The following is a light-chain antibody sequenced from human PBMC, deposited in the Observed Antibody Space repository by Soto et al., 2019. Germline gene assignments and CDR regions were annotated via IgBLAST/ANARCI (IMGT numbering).Light chain of an antibody. J-gene: IGKJ1*01. CDR3: QHYNSYSEA. CDR2: AAS. Sequence: DIQMTQSPSSLSASVGDTVTITCRAGQGISSYLNWYQQKPGKAPKLLIYAASSLQSGVPSRFSGSGSGTDLTFTISSLQPEDFETYDCQHYNSYSEAFGQGTKVDIK. CDR1: QGISSY. V-gene: IGKV1-39*01.